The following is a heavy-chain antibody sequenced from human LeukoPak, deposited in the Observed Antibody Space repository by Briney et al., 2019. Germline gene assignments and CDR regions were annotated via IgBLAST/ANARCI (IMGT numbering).Heavy chain of an antibody. Sequence: GASVKVSCKASGYTFTDYYMHWVRQAPGQGLGWVGWINPNSGDTKYAKRFQGRVTMTRDTSISAAYMELTRLTSDDTAVYYCARDGDLDWLPSGFWGQGTLVTVSS. D-gene: IGHD3-9*01. CDR2: INPNSGDT. J-gene: IGHJ4*02. V-gene: IGHV1-2*02. CDR3: ARDGDLDWLPSGF. CDR1: GYTFTDYY.